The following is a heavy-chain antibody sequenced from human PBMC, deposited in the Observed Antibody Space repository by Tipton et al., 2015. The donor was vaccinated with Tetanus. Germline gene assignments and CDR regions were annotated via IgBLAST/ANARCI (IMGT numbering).Heavy chain of an antibody. D-gene: IGHD3-22*01. V-gene: IGHV1-46*01. CDR2: INPIGGST. J-gene: IGHJ6*02. CDR3: ARATPSGSYFVRYYSMDV. Sequence: QSGAEVKKPGASVKVSCKASGYTLTSYHMHWVRQAPGQGLEWMGIINPIGGSTSYAQKFQGRITMTGDTSTSTVYMDLNSLRSEDTAVYYCARATPSGSYFVRYYSMDVWGQGTTVVVSS. CDR1: GYTLTSYH.